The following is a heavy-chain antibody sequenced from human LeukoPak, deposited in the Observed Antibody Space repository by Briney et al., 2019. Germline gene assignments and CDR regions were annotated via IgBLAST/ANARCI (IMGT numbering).Heavy chain of an antibody. CDR2: MNPNSGNT. Sequence: VASVKVSCKASGYTFTSYDINWVRQATGQGREWMGWMNPNSGNTGYAQKFQGRVTMTRNTSISTAYMELSSLRSEDTAVYYCARKRGYSGYPIAGGNNWFDPWGQGTLVTVSS. V-gene: IGHV1-8*01. CDR1: GYTFTSYD. CDR3: ARKRGYSGYPIAGGNNWFDP. J-gene: IGHJ5*02. D-gene: IGHD5-12*01.